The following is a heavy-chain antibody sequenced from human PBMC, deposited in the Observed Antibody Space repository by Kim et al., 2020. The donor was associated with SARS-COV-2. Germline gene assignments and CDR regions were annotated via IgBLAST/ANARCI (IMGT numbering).Heavy chain of an antibody. V-gene: IGHV3-13*01. CDR2: MGMAGDK. J-gene: IGHJ3*02. Sequence: GGSLRLSCAASGFTFSSYDMHWVRQATGKGLEWVSVMGMAGDKNNPGPVKGRFTISREKAKNSLYLQMNSRRAGDTAVYYCARGYSSSWYWAFDIWGQGTMVTVSS. D-gene: IGHD6-13*01. CDR1: GFTFSSYD. CDR3: ARGYSSSWYWAFDI.